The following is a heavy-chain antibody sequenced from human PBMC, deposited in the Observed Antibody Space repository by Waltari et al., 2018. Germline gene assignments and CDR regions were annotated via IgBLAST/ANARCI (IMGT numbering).Heavy chain of an antibody. CDR2: ISSSSSTI. J-gene: IGHJ4*02. V-gene: IGHV3-48*01. CDR3: ARGQRRRHYDILTGYYWFDY. Sequence: EVQLVESGGGLVQPGGSLRLSCAASGFTFSSYSMTWVRQAPGKGLAWVSYISSSSSTIYYADSVKGRFTISRDNAKNSLYLQMNSLRAEDTAVYYCARGQRRRHYDILTGYYWFDYWGQGTLVTVSS. CDR1: GFTFSSYS. D-gene: IGHD3-9*01.